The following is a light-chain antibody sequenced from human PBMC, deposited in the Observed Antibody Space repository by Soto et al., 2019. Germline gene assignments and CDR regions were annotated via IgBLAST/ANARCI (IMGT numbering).Light chain of an antibody. CDR3: QQSYSSPRG. CDR2: AAS. CDR1: QSIRDF. J-gene: IGKJ1*01. Sequence: DIQMTQSPSSLSASVGDRVTITCRTSQSIRDFLNWYQQKPGKAPNLLIYAASNLQSGVPSRFSGSGSGTDFTLIISSLQPEDFATYYCQQSYSSPRGFGQGTKVDIK. V-gene: IGKV1-39*01.